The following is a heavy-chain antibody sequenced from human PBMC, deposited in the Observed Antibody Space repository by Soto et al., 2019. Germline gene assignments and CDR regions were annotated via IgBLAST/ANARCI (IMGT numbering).Heavy chain of an antibody. J-gene: IGHJ5*01. CDR3: ARDHPGFIFGSCYAYNWIDF. D-gene: IGHD2-15*01. CDR2: ISAYNGNT. CDR1: GYTFTSYG. Sequence: ASVKVSCKASGYTFTSYGISWVRQAPGQGLEWMGWISAYNGNTNYAQKLQGRVTMTTDTSTSTAYMELRSLRSDDTAVYYCARDHPGFIFGSCYAYNWIDFWGPGIRVTVFS. V-gene: IGHV1-18*01.